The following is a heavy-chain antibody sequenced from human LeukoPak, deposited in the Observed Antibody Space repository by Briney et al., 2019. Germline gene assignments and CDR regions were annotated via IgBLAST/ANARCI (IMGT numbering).Heavy chain of an antibody. Sequence: GGSLRLSCAASGFTFSSYWMSWVRQAPGKGLEWVSSISSSSSYIYYADSVKGRFTISRDNAKNSLYLQMNSLRAEDTAVYYCARDGYDSSGYYYYYYGMDVWGQGTTVTVSS. J-gene: IGHJ6*02. CDR1: GFTFSSYW. D-gene: IGHD3-22*01. CDR2: ISSSSSYI. CDR3: ARDGYDSSGYYYYYYGMDV. V-gene: IGHV3-21*01.